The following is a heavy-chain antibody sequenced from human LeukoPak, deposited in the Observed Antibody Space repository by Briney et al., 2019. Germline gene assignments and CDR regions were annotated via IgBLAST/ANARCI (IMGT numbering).Heavy chain of an antibody. CDR2: ISSSGNTR. J-gene: IGHJ4*02. CDR3: AWGGMAAFDS. V-gene: IGHV3-11*04. CDR1: GFTFSDYF. D-gene: IGHD3-16*01. Sequence: GGSLRLSCAASGFTFSDYFMSWIRQAPGKGLEWVAYISSSGNTRYYADSVKGRFTISRDNAKNSLYLQMNSLRAEDTAVYYCAWGGMAAFDSWGQGTLVTVSS.